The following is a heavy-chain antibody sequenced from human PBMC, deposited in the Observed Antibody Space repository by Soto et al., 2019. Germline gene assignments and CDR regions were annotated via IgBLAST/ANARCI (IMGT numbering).Heavy chain of an antibody. CDR1: GFTISSYA. CDR2: ISSSGRNT. D-gene: IGHD5-18*01. J-gene: IGHJ4*02. Sequence: PGGSLRLSCAASGFTISSYAMSWVRQAPGKGLEWVSAISSSGRNTYYADSVKGRFTISRDNSKNTLYLQMHSLRAEDTAIYYCAKDNYMDIAMVTFDYWGQGTLVTVSS. V-gene: IGHV3-23*01. CDR3: AKDNYMDIAMVTFDY.